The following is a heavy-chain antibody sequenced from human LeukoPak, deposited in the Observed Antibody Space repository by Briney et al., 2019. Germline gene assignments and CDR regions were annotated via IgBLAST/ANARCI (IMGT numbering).Heavy chain of an antibody. J-gene: IGHJ4*02. Sequence: GGSLRLSCTASGFIFSSYAMNWVRQAPGKGLEWVSVMTSSGGGTDYADSVKGRFTISRDNLKNTPYLQMNSLRAEDTAVYYCAKAHYFGSGSFDHWGQGTLVTVSP. CDR2: MTSSGGGT. V-gene: IGHV3-23*01. CDR1: GFIFSSYA. D-gene: IGHD3-10*01. CDR3: AKAHYFGSGSFDH.